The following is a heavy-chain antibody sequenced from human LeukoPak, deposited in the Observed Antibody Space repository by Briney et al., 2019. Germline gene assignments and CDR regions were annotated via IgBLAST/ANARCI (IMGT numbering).Heavy chain of an antibody. Sequence: GGSLRLSCAASGFTFSSYWMSWVRQAPGKRLEWVANIKQDGSEKYYVDSVKGRFTISRDNAKNSLYLQMNSLRAEDTAVYYCARWQYCSGGSCYYAFDIWGQGTMVTVSS. D-gene: IGHD2-15*01. J-gene: IGHJ3*02. CDR3: ARWQYCSGGSCYYAFDI. V-gene: IGHV3-7*01. CDR1: GFTFSSYW. CDR2: IKQDGSEK.